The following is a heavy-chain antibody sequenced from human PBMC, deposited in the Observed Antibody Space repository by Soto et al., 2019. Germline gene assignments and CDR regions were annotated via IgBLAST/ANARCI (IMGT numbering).Heavy chain of an antibody. V-gene: IGHV4-39*01. CDR1: DDSIRSSSYY. J-gene: IGHJ4*02. CDR2: VYYRGNT. CDR3: ARVDSSGSLDY. Sequence: SETLSLTCTVSDDSIRSSSYYWGWIRQPPGKGLEWIGNVYYRGNTYCNPSLESRVTISVDTSKKQLSLKLSSVTAADTAVYYYARVDSSGSLDYWSLGTLVTVSS. D-gene: IGHD3-22*01.